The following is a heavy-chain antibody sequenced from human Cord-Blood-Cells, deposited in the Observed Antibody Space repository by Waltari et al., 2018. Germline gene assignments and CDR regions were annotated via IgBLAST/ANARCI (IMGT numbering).Heavy chain of an antibody. CDR2: IYYSGST. CDR1: GGSISSYY. D-gene: IGHD3-10*01. Sequence: QVQLQESGPGLVKPSETLSLTCPVSGGSISSYYWSWIRQHPGKGLEWIGYIYYSGSTNYNPSLESRVTISVDTSKNQFSLKLSSVTAADTAVYYCASPSGSGSYYNAFDIWGQGTMVTVSS. J-gene: IGHJ3*02. V-gene: IGHV4-59*01. CDR3: ASPSGSGSYYNAFDI.